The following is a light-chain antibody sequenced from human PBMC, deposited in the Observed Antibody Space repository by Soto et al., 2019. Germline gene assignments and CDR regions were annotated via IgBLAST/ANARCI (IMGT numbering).Light chain of an antibody. CDR3: QQYGSSPT. CDR2: DAS. Sequence: EIVLTQSPGTLSLSPGERATLSCRSSQSVSSSYLAWYQQKPGQAPRLLIYDASSRATGIPDRVSGSESGTDFTLTSSRLEPADFAVYYCQQYGSSPTFGQGTKVEIK. V-gene: IGKV3-20*01. CDR1: QSVSSSY. J-gene: IGKJ1*01.